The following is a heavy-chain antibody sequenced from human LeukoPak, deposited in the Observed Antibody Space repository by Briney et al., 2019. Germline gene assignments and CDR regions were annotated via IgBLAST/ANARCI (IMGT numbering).Heavy chain of an antibody. Sequence: GGSLRLSCAASGFTFTSYAMNWVRQAPGKGLEWVSAISGSGGSTYYADSVKGRFTISRDNSKNTLYLQMYSLRAEDTAVYYCAKDLEVGSSATFDYWGQGTLVTVSS. CDR2: ISGSGGST. J-gene: IGHJ4*02. D-gene: IGHD6-6*01. CDR3: AKDLEVGSSATFDY. V-gene: IGHV3-23*01. CDR1: GFTFTSYA.